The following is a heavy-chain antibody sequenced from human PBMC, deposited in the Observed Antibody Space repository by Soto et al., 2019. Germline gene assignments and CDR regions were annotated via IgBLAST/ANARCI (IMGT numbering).Heavy chain of an antibody. CDR1: GDSITDGDYF. V-gene: IGHV4-30-4*01. J-gene: IGHJ5*02. CDR2: IYYNGTI. CDR3: ARGIQEGFDP. D-gene: IGHD5-18*01. Sequence: QVSLQESGPGLVKPSQTLSLSCTVSGDSITDGDYFWSWIRQPPGKDLEWTAYIYYNGTIHYKPSLRSRVTISLDPSKNQFSLIMTSVTDSDTAVYFWARGIQEGFDPWGQGTLVTVSS.